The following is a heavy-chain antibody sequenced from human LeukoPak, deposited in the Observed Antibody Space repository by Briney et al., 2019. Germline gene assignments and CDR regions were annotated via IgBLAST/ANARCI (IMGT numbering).Heavy chain of an antibody. V-gene: IGHV1-24*01. J-gene: IGHJ4*02. CDR2: FDPEDGET. D-gene: IGHD3-10*01. CDR1: GYTFTELS. Sequence: ASVKVSCKASGYTFTELSMHWVRQAPGKGLEWMGGFDPEDGETIYAQKFQGRVTMTEDTSTDTAYMELSSLRSEDTAVYYCATSSVLLWFGELLHFDYWGQGTLVTVSS. CDR3: ATSSVLLWFGELLHFDY.